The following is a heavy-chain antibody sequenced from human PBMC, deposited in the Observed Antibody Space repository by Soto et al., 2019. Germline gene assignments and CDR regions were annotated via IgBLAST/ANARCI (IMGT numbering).Heavy chain of an antibody. CDR2: ISSSSSTI. V-gene: IGHV3-48*01. CDR1: GFTFSSYS. Sequence: GGSLRLSCAASGFTFSSYSMNWVRQAPGKGLEWVSYISSSSSTIYYADSVKGRFTISRDNAKNSLYLQMNSLRAEDTAVYYCARDRLSNYYMDVRGKGTTVTVSS. CDR3: ARDRLSNYYMDV. J-gene: IGHJ6*03.